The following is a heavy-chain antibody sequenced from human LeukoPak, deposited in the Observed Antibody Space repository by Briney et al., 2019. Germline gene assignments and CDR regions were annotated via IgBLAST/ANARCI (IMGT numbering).Heavy chain of an antibody. J-gene: IGHJ4*02. V-gene: IGHV1-24*01. CDR2: FDPEDGET. CDR1: GYTLTELS. D-gene: IGHD2-2*01. CDR3: ATGWRYQLHHFDY. Sequence: RASVKVSCKVSGYTLTELSMHWVRQAPGKGLEWMGGFDPEDGETIYAQKFQGRVTMTEDTSTDTAYMELSSLRSEDTAVYHCATGWRYQLHHFDYWGQGTLVTVSS.